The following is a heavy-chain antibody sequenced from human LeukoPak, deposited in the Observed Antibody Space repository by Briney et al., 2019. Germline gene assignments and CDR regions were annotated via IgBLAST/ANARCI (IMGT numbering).Heavy chain of an antibody. CDR1: GFTFSSYG. Sequence: GESLKISXAASGFTFSSYGMHWVRQAPGKGLEWVAVIWYDGSNKYYADSVKGRFSISRDNSKNTLYLQMNSLRAEDTAVYYCAKGDCSGWSLDYWGQGTLVTVSS. CDR2: IWYDGSNK. J-gene: IGHJ4*02. D-gene: IGHD6-19*01. V-gene: IGHV3-33*06. CDR3: AKGDCSGWSLDY.